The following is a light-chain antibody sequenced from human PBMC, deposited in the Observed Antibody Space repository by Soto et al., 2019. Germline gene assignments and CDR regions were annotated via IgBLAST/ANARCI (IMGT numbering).Light chain of an antibody. V-gene: IGLV6-57*04. J-gene: IGLJ2*01. CDR3: QSYDSGILV. CDR2: EDN. CDR1: SGSVASNY. Sequence: LTQPHSVSESPGKTVTISCIRSSGSVASNYVQWYQQRPGSAPTTVIYEDNQRPSGVPDRFSGSIDSSSNSASLTISGLKTEDEAVYYCQSYDSGILVFGGGTKVTVL.